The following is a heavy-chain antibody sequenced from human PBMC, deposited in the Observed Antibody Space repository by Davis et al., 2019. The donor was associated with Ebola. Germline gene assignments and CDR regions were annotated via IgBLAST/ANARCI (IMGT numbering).Heavy chain of an antibody. J-gene: IGHJ4*02. CDR2: ISYSGSP. Sequence: MPSETLSLTCTVSGGSIDSDNYYWGWIRQPPGKGLEWIGTISYSGSPHYNPSLKSRVTMSVDTSKNQVSLKLNSVTAADTAVFYCVRNGRGGYNPLLSSFDYCGQGALVTVSS. V-gene: IGHV4-39*01. D-gene: IGHD5-24*01. CDR1: GGSIDSDNYY. CDR3: VRNGRGGYNPLLSSFDY.